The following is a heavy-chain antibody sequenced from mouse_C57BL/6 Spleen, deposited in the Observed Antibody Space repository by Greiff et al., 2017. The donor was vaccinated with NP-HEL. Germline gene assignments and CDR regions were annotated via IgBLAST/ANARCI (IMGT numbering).Heavy chain of an antibody. CDR3: ARDLGGYAMDY. V-gene: IGHV3-6*01. CDR2: ISYDGSN. Sequence: EVQLQQSGPGLVKPSQSLSLTCSVTGYSITSGYYWNWIRQPPGNKLEWMGYISYDGSNNYNPSLKNRISITRDTSKNQFFLKLNSVTTEDTATYYCARDLGGYAMDYWGQGTSVTVSS. D-gene: IGHD4-1*01. CDR1: GYSITSGYY. J-gene: IGHJ4*01.